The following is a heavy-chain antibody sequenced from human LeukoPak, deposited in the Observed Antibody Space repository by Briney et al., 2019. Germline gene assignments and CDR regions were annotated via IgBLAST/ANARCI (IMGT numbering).Heavy chain of an antibody. CDR3: ARDGIAAPGTGYFYYFGLDV. V-gene: IGHV1-18*01. CDR2: ISGYNGNT. Sequence: ASVKVSCKAFGYTLTTYGITWVRQAPGQGLEWMGWISGYNGNTNFAQKFQGRVTMTTDTSTSTAYMELRSPRSDDTAVYYCARDGIAAPGTGYFYYFGLDVWGQGTTVTVSS. CDR1: GYTLTTYG. D-gene: IGHD6-13*01. J-gene: IGHJ6*02.